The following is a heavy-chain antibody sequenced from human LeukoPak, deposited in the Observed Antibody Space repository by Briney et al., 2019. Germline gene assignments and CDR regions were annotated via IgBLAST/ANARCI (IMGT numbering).Heavy chain of an antibody. Sequence: SETLSLTCAVYGGSFSGNSWTWIRQPPGKGLVWIGEVNHSGSTYYNPSLKSRVTISVDTSRNQFSLKLSSVTAADTAVYYCARGFKGGPIAAAEGAFPSNYYYGMDVWGQGTTVTVSS. V-gene: IGHV4-34*01. CDR1: GGSFSGNS. CDR2: VNHSGST. D-gene: IGHD6-13*01. CDR3: ARGFKGGPIAAAEGAFPSNYYYGMDV. J-gene: IGHJ6*02.